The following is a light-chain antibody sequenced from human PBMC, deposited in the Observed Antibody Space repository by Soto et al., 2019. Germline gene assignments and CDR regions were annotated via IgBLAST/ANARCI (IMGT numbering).Light chain of an antibody. V-gene: IGKV3-11*01. CDR2: GSS. CDR1: HTVGTY. Sequence: EIVLTQSPATLYLSPGERATLSCRSSHTVGTYLAWFQKKPGQAPRLLIYGSSNRATGTPARCTGSGAGTDFSLPISILEAEDSAIYYCQQRTSGPPLFTVGPGTKVEIK. CDR3: QQRTSGPPLFT. J-gene: IGKJ3*01.